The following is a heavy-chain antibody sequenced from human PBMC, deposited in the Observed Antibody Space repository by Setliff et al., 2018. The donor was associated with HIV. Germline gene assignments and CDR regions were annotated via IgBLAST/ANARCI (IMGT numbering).Heavy chain of an antibody. Sequence: AGGSLRLSCAASGFTFSNYAMSWVRQAPGEGLEWVSAILSTGVRTFYADSVKGRFTISRDNSKNTVYLQMNSLRAEDTAEYYCAKELAASGLGYFDSWGRGILVTVSS. D-gene: IGHD3-22*01. CDR1: GFTFSNYA. J-gene: IGHJ4*02. CDR3: AKELAASGLGYFDS. V-gene: IGHV3-23*01. CDR2: ILSTGVRT.